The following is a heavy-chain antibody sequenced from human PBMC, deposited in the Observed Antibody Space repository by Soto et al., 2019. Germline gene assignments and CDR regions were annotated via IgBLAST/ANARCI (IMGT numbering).Heavy chain of an antibody. D-gene: IGHD1-1*01. V-gene: IGHV3-23*01. CDR3: TRDWSAYY. CDR1: GFIFNNYA. CDR2: IGGSGRDP. J-gene: IGHJ4*02. Sequence: EVRLLESGGGLVHPGGSLRLSCAASGFIFNNYAMTWVRQAPGKGLEWITAIGGSGRDPYYADSVKGRFTISRDNSKNTRYLRMSSLRAEDTAVYYCTRDWSAYYWGQGTLVSVYS.